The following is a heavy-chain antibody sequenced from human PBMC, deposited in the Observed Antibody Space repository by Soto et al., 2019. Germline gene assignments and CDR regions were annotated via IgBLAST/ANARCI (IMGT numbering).Heavy chain of an antibody. Sequence: SETLSLTSTVPGGSISSYYWSWIRQPPGKGLEWIGYIYYSESTNYNPSLKSRVTISVDPSKNPFSLKMSSVTAADTAVYCCARGWLRFSSIALDIWGQETIGTVSS. CDR3: ARGWLRFSSIALDI. CDR1: GGSISSYY. D-gene: IGHD5-12*01. V-gene: IGHV4-59*01. CDR2: IYYSEST. J-gene: IGHJ3*02.